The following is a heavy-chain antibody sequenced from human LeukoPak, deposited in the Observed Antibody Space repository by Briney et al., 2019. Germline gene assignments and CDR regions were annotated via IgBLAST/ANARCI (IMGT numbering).Heavy chain of an antibody. CDR1: GFTFSSYG. Sequence: GGSLRLSCAASGFTFSSYGMHWVRQAPGKGLEWVAVIWYDGSNKYYADSVKGRFTISRDNSKNTLYLQMNSLRAEDTAVYYCARTDTTMDTPDYWGQGTLVTVSS. J-gene: IGHJ4*02. V-gene: IGHV3-33*01. CDR3: ARTDTTMDTPDY. CDR2: IWYDGSNK. D-gene: IGHD5-18*01.